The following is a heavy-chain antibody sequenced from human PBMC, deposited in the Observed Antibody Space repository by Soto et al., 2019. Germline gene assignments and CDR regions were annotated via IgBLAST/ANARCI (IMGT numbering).Heavy chain of an antibody. V-gene: IGHV2-5*02. CDR2: IYWDDDK. CDR3: AHRTATVTWWFDP. CDR1: GFSLTTSGVG. Sequence: QITLKESGPTLVKPTQTLTLTCTFSGFSLTTSGVGVGWIRQPPGKALEWLALIYWDDDKRYSPSLKSRLPIDTETSKNQVVLPMTTMDPADTATYFCAHRTATVTWWFDPWGQGTLVTVSS. D-gene: IGHD4-17*01. J-gene: IGHJ5*02.